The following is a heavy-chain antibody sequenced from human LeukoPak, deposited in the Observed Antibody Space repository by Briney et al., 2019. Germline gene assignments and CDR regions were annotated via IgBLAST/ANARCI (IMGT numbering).Heavy chain of an antibody. Sequence: GGSLRLSCAASGFTFSSYSMNWVRQAPGKGLEWVSYISSSSSTIYYADSVKGRFIISRDNAKNSLYLQMNSLRAEDTAVYYCARDLLYWGQGTLVTVSS. CDR1: GFTFSSYS. CDR3: ARDLLY. V-gene: IGHV3-48*01. J-gene: IGHJ4*02. CDR2: ISSSSSTI.